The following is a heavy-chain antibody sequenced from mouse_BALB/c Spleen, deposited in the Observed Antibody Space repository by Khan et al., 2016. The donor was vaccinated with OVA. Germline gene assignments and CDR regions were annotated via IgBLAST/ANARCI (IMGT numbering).Heavy chain of an antibody. D-gene: IGHD2-10*01. Sequence: QIQLVQSGPELKKPGETVKISCKASGYTFTSYGTNWVKQAPGKGLKWMGWINTYTGEPTYADDFKGRFAFTLETSASPFYLQINNLKNEDTATYFGARPPYFSYVMVVWGQGTTVTVSS. J-gene: IGHJ4*01. CDR2: INTYTGEP. CDR3: ARPPYFSYVMVV. CDR1: GYTFTSYG. V-gene: IGHV9-3-1*01.